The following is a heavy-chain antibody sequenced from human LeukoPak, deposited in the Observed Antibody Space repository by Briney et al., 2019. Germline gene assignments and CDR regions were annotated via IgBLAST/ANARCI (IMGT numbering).Heavy chain of an antibody. V-gene: IGHV3-23*01. J-gene: IGHJ4*02. CDR2: ISGSGCNT. CDR1: GFTFSSYA. Sequence: GGSLRLSCAASGFTFSSYAMSWVRQAPGKGLDWVSAISGSGCNTYYADSVKGRFTISRDNSKNTLYLQMNSLRAEDTAVYYCAKDQYGGNPQYYFDYWGQGTLVTVSS. D-gene: IGHD4-23*01. CDR3: AKDQYGGNPQYYFDY.